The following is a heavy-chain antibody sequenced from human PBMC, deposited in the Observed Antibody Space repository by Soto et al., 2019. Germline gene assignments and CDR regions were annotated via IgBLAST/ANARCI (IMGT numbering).Heavy chain of an antibody. J-gene: IGHJ4*02. CDR2: ISVYNGDT. CDR3: SRDRSTGDY. V-gene: IGHV1-18*01. Sequence: QVPLVQSGVEVKKPGASVKVSCKASGYTFTNYGISWVRQAPGQGLEWMGWISVYNGDTNYAQKFQGRVTMTTDISTSTAYMELTCLTSDDTAVYYCSRDRSTGDYWGQGTLVTVSS. CDR1: GYTFTNYG.